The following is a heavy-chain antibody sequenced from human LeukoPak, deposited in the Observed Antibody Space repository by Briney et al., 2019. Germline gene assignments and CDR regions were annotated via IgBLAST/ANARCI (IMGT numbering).Heavy chain of an antibody. CDR1: GFTVSSNY. CDR3: AGRAELRRGFDY. Sequence: GGSLRLSCAASGFTVSSNYMSWVRQAPGKGLEWVSSIYSDGSTHHADSVKGRFIISRDNSKNTLYHKTNSMRAEDTAVYFCAGRAELRRGFDYWGQGTLVTVSS. D-gene: IGHD1-26*01. J-gene: IGHJ4*02. CDR2: IYSDGST. V-gene: IGHV3-66*01.